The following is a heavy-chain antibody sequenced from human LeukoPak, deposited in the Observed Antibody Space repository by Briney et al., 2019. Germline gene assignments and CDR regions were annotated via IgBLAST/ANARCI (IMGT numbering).Heavy chain of an antibody. D-gene: IGHD3-22*01. J-gene: IGHJ4*02. Sequence: GGSLRLSCAASGFTFSSYGMHWVREVPGKGLEWVAFIRYDGSNKYYADSVKGRFTISRDNSKNTLYLQMNSLRAEDTAVYYCARPSRAYDSSGYYVDYWGQGTLVTVSS. CDR3: ARPSRAYDSSGYYVDY. V-gene: IGHV3-30*02. CDR1: GFTFSSYG. CDR2: IRYDGSNK.